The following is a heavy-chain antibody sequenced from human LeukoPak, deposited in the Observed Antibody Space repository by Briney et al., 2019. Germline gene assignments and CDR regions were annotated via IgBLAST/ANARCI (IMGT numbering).Heavy chain of an antibody. CDR1: GFTFDDYA. D-gene: IGHD1-1*01. J-gene: IGHJ5*02. CDR2: ISWNSGSI. Sequence: GGSLRLSCAASGFTFDDYAMHWVRQAPGKGLEWVSGISWNSGSIGYADSVKGRFTISRDHAKNSLYLQMNSLRAEDTALYYCAKDIKGTGTTFWFDPWGQGTLVTVSS. CDR3: AKDIKGTGTTFWFDP. V-gene: IGHV3-9*01.